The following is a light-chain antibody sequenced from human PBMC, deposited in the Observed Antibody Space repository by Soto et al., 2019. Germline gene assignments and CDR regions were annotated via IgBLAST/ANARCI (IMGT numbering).Light chain of an antibody. CDR3: QQYNNWPPIT. CDR2: ATS. Sequence: EIVLTQSPDTLSLSPGERATLSCRASQSVSSSSVAWYQQKPGQAPRLLIYATSYRATDIPVRLSAGGAGTDFTLTISSLEPEDFAVYYCQQYNNWPPITFGQGTRLEIK. J-gene: IGKJ5*01. CDR1: QSVSSSS. V-gene: IGKV3-20*01.